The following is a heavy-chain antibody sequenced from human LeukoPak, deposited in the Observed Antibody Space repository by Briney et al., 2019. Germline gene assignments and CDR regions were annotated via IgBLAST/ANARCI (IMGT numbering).Heavy chain of an antibody. Sequence: PGGSLRLSCAASGFTFSSYEMNWVRQAPGKGLEWVSYISSSGSTIYYADSVKGRFTISRDNAKNSLYLQMNSLRAEDGAVYFCATGYSSSWHNAFDIWGQGTMVTVSS. CDR3: ATGYSSSWHNAFDI. J-gene: IGHJ3*02. CDR1: GFTFSSYE. V-gene: IGHV3-48*03. D-gene: IGHD6-13*01. CDR2: ISSSGSTI.